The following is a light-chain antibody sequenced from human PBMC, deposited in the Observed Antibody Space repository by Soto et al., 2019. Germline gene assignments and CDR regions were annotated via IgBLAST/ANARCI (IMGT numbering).Light chain of an antibody. CDR1: SSDIGGYNA. V-gene: IGLV2-14*01. CDR3: NSFRVSHIYV. Sequence: QSVLTQPASVSGSPGQTITISCTGTSSDIGGYNAVSWYQHHPGKAPKLIIYEVTHRPSGVSDRFSASKSGNTASLTISGLQAEDEADYYCNSFRVSHIYVLGNGTKVTVL. CDR2: EVT. J-gene: IGLJ1*01.